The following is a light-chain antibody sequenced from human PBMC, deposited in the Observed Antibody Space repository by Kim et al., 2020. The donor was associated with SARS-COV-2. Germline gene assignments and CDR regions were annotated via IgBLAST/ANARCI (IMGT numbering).Light chain of an antibody. V-gene: IGLV1-40*01. Sequence: QWVTISCTGRTSNLGAGYDVHWSQALQGTAPNLLFYENINRPSGIPDRFSGSKSGTSASLVISGLQAEDEADYYCQYYDRRLSGSVFGGGTKLTVL. CDR1: TSNLGAGYD. CDR3: QYYDRRLSGSV. CDR2: ENI. J-gene: IGLJ3*02.